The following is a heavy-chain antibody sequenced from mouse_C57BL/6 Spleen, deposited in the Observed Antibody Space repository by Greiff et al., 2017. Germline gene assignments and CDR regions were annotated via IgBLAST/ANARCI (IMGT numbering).Heavy chain of an antibody. D-gene: IGHD1-1*01. V-gene: IGHV5-12*01. CDR3: ARPFITTVVAPFAY. Sequence: EVQRVESGGGLVQPGGSLKLSCAASGFTFSDYYMYWVRQTPEKRLEWVAYISNGGGSTYYPDTVKGRFTISRDNAKNTLYLQMSRLKSEDTAMYYCARPFITTVVAPFAYWGQGTLVTVSA. J-gene: IGHJ3*01. CDR2: ISNGGGST. CDR1: GFTFSDYY.